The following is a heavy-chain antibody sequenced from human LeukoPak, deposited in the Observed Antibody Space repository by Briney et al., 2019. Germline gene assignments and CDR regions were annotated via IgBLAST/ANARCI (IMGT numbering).Heavy chain of an antibody. CDR2: ISGSGGST. J-gene: IGHJ4*02. Sequence: GGSLRLSCAASGFTFSSYAMSWVRQAPGKGLEWVSGISGSGGSTYYADSVKGRFTISRDNSKNTLYLQMNSLRAEDTAVYYCAKQHIRAPLSYFDYWGQGTLVTVSS. D-gene: IGHD3-3*02. V-gene: IGHV3-23*01. CDR3: AKQHIRAPLSYFDY. CDR1: GFTFSSYA.